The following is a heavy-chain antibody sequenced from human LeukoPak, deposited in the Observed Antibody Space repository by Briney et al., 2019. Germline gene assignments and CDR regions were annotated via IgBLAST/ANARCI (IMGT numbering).Heavy chain of an antibody. CDR3: AIHIVVVPAAKKKNWFDP. V-gene: IGHV4-34*01. CDR2: INHSGST. D-gene: IGHD2-2*01. Sequence: SETLSLTCAVYGGSLSGYHWSWIRQPPGKGLEWIGEINHSGSTNYNQSLKSRVTISVDTSKNQFSLKLSSVTAADTAVYYCAIHIVVVPAAKKKNWFDPWGQGTLVTVSS. CDR1: GGSLSGYH. J-gene: IGHJ5*02.